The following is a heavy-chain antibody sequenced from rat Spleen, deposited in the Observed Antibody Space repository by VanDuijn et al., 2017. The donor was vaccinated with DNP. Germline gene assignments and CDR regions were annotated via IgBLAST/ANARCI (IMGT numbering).Heavy chain of an antibody. CDR3: ARHEDYSSYIYVFAY. CDR2: IGSAAYAP. V-gene: IGHV5S13*01. D-gene: IGHD1-2*01. CDR1: GFTFSAYY. J-gene: IGHJ3*01. Sequence: EVQLVESGGGLVQPGRSLKLSCAASGFTFSAYYMAWVRQAPAKGLEWVAYIGSAAYAPYYGDSVKGRFTISRDDAKNTQYLQMDSLRSEDTATYYCARHEDYSSYIYVFAYWGQGTLVTVSS.